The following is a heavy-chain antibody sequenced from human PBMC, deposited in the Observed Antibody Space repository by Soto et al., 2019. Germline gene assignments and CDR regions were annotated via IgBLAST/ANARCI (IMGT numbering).Heavy chain of an antibody. V-gene: IGHV1-69*02. CDR2: IIPILGIA. J-gene: IGHJ4*02. D-gene: IGHD3-10*01. CDR1: GGTFSSYT. Sequence: QVQLVQSGAEVKKPGSSVKVSCKASGGTFSSYTISWVRQAPGQGLEWMGRIIPILGIANYAQKFQGRVTITADKSTSTAYMEMSSVRSEDTAVYYCASEEHRGDYWGQGTLVTVSS. CDR3: ASEEHRGDY.